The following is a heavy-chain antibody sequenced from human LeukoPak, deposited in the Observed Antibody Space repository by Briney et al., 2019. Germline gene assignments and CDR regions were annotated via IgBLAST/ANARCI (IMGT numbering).Heavy chain of an antibody. CDR3: ALSLYSSSWYGPSDY. V-gene: IGHV3-9*01. D-gene: IGHD6-13*01. Sequence: GRSLRLSCAASGFTFDDYAMHWVRQAPGKRLEWVSGISWNSGSIGYADSVKGRFTISRDNAKNSLYLQMNSLRAEDTALYYCALSLYSSSWYGPSDYWGQGTLVTVSS. CDR1: GFTFDDYA. CDR2: ISWNSGSI. J-gene: IGHJ4*02.